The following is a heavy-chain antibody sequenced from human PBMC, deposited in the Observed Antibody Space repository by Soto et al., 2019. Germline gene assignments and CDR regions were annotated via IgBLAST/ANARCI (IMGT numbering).Heavy chain of an antibody. V-gene: IGHV3-11*06. CDR2: ISSSSSYT. CDR3: ARVEAARSVYYYYGMDV. J-gene: IGHJ6*02. CDR1: GFTFSDYY. Sequence: GGSLRLSCAASGFTFSDYYMSWIRQAPGKGLEWVSYISSSSSYTNYADSVKGRFTISRDNAKNSLYLQMNSLRAEDTAVYYCARVEAARSVYYYYGMDVWGQGTTVTVSS. D-gene: IGHD6-6*01.